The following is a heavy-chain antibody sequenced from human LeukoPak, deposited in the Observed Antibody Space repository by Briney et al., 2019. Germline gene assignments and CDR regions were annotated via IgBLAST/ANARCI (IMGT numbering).Heavy chain of an antibody. D-gene: IGHD3-22*01. CDR3: ARGASYYDSSGYYYALDS. V-gene: IGHV3-7*01. CDR2: IKQDGSEK. CDR1: GFTFSSYW. Sequence: GGSLRLSCAASGFTFSSYWMSWVRQAPGKGLEWVANIKQDGSEKYYVDSVKGRFTISRDNAKNSLYVQMNSLRAEDAAVYYCARGASYYDSSGYYYALDSWGQGTLVTVSS. J-gene: IGHJ4*02.